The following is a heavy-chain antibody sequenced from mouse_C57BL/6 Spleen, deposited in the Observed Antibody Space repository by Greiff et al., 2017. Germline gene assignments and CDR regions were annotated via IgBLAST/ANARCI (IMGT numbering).Heavy chain of an antibody. Sequence: VQLQQSGTELVKPGASVKLSCKASGYTFTSYWMHWVKQRPGQGLEWIGNINPSNGGTNYNEKFKSKATLTVDQSSSTAYMQLSSLTSEDSAVYYCARPGYSNYGYAMDYWGQGTSVTVSS. CDR2: INPSNGGT. CDR3: ARPGYSNYGYAMDY. V-gene: IGHV1-53*01. J-gene: IGHJ4*01. CDR1: GYTFTSYW. D-gene: IGHD2-5*01.